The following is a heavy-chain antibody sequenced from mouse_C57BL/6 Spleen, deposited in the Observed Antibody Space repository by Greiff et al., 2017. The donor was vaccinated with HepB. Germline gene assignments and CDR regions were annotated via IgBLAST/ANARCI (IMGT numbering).Heavy chain of an antibody. D-gene: IGHD2-5*01. CDR3: AREESNFAY. J-gene: IGHJ3*01. V-gene: IGHV3-6*01. CDR2: ISYDGSN. Sequence: EVQLQQSGPGLVKPSQSLSLTCSVTGYSITSGYYWNWIRQFPGNKLEWMGYISYDGSNNYNPSLKNRISITRDTSKNQFFLKLNSVTTEDTATYYCAREESNFAYWGQGTLVTVSA. CDR1: GYSITSGYY.